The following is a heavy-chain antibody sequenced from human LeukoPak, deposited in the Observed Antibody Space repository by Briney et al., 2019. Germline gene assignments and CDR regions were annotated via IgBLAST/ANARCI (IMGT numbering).Heavy chain of an antibody. CDR3: ASYYYDILTGSSN. CDR1: GGPFSGFF. J-gene: IGHJ4*02. V-gene: IGHV4-34*01. D-gene: IGHD3-9*01. Sequence: SETLSLTCADYGGPFSGFFWSWIRQPPGKGLEWIGEINHSGSTNYNPSLKSRVTISIDTSKKQFSLKLTSVTAADTAVYYCASYYYDILTGSSNWGQGTLVTVSS. CDR2: INHSGST.